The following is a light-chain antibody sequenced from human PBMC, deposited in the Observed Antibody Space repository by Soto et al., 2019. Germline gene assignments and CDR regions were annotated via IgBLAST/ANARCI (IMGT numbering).Light chain of an antibody. CDR2: LGS. V-gene: IGKV2-28*01. CDR1: QSLLYSNGYNY. Sequence: DIVMTQSPLSLPVTPGEPASISCRSSQSLLYSNGYNYLDWYLQKPGQSPQLLIYLGSYRASGVXDMXSGSGSGTDFTLKISRVETEDVGVYYCMQALQTPYTFGQGTKLEIK. CDR3: MQALQTPYT. J-gene: IGKJ2*01.